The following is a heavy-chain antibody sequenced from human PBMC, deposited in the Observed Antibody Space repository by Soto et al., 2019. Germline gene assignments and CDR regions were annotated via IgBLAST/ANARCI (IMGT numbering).Heavy chain of an antibody. CDR2: ITGDGSKT. D-gene: IGHD2-15*01. J-gene: IGHJ4*02. CDR1: GFPLSISW. Sequence: EGQLVESGGGLAQPGGSLRLSCATSGFPLSISWMHWVRQVPGKGLQWVSRITGDGSKTDYADSVKGRFTISRNNAGNMVYLQMNSLRAEDAGLYYCAKDWFHCIALWGQGTPVTVSS. V-gene: IGHV3-74*01. CDR3: AKDWFHCIAL.